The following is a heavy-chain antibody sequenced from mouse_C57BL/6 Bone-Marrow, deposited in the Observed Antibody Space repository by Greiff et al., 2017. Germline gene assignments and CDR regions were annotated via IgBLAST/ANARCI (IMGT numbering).Heavy chain of an antibody. CDR3: ARGVLRYPFAY. Sequence: QVQLQQSGAELVRPGASVKLSCKASGYTFTDYYINWVKQRPGQGLEWIARIYPGSGNTYYNEKFKGKATLTAEKSSSTAYMQLSSLTSEDSAVYFCARGVLRYPFAYWGQGTLVTVSA. V-gene: IGHV1-76*01. CDR2: IYPGSGNT. J-gene: IGHJ3*01. CDR1: GYTFTDYY. D-gene: IGHD1-1*01.